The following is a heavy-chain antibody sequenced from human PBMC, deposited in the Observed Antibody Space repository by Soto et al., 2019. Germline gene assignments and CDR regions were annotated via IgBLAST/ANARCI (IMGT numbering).Heavy chain of an antibody. CDR2: ISWNSGSI. D-gene: IGHD6-13*01. CDR3: AKDIASSLAPPSTWFDP. Sequence: PGGSLRLSCAASGFTFDDYAMHWVRQAPGKGLEWVSGISWNSGSIGYADSVKGRFTISRDNAKNSLYLQMNSLRAEDTALYYCAKDIASSLAPPSTWFDPWGQGTLVTVSS. V-gene: IGHV3-9*01. J-gene: IGHJ5*02. CDR1: GFTFDDYA.